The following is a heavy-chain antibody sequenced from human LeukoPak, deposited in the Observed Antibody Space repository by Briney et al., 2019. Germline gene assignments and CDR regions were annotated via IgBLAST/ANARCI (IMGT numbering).Heavy chain of an antibody. CDR3: ARDERLLSFLK. Sequence: GGTLRLSCAASGFTFSSYGMSWVRQAPGKGLEWVSAISGSGGSTYYADSVKGRFTISRDNSKNTLYLQMNSLRAEDTAVYYCARDERLLSFLKWGQGTLVTVSS. CDR2: ISGSGGST. CDR1: GFTFSSYG. J-gene: IGHJ4*02. V-gene: IGHV3-23*01. D-gene: IGHD3-3*01.